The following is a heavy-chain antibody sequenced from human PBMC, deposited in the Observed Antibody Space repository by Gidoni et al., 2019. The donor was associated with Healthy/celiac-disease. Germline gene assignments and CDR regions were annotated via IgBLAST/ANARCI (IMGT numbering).Heavy chain of an antibody. CDR2: INHSGST. CDR3: ARGFRRQLVVPAAHWFDP. D-gene: IGHD2-2*01. J-gene: IGHJ5*02. CDR1: GGSFSGYY. V-gene: IGHV4-34*01. Sequence: QVQLQQWGAGLLKPSETLSLTCAVYGGSFSGYYWSWIRQPPGKGLEWIGEINHSGSTNYNPSLKSRVTISVDTSKNQFSLKLSSVTAADTAVYYCARGFRRQLVVPAAHWFDPWGQGTLVTVSS.